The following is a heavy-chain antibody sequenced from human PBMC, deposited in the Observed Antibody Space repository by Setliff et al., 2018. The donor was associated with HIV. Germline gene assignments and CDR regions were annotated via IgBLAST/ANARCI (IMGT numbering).Heavy chain of an antibody. Sequence: PSETLSLTCAVYGGSFSGYYWSWIRQPPGKGLEWIGEINHSGNTNYNPSLKSRLLISVDASKKQFSLKRRSVTAADTAIYYCARVPGYSSGSSYMEVWGKGTTVTVSS. J-gene: IGHJ6*03. CDR1: GGSFSGYY. V-gene: IGHV4-34*01. CDR3: ARVPGYSSGSSYMEV. CDR2: INHSGNT. D-gene: IGHD6-19*01.